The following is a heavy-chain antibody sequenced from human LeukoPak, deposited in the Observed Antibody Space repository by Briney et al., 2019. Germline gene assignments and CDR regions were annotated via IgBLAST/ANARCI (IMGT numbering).Heavy chain of an antibody. CDR2: IYYSGT. D-gene: IGHD6-19*01. CDR3: ARDVGYGSGWYNFDY. CDR1: GASISSSSYY. V-gene: IGHV4-39*07. J-gene: IGHJ4*02. Sequence: SETLSLTCTVSGASISSSSYYWGWIRQPPGKGLEGIGTIYYSGTNYNPSLKSRVTISVDTSKNQFSLKLSSVTAADTAVYYCARDVGYGSGWYNFDYWGQGTLVTVSS.